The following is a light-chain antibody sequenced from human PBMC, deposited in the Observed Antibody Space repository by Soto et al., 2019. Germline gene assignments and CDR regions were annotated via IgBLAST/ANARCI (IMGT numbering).Light chain of an antibody. Sequence: EIVLTQSPGTLSLSPGERATLSCRASQSVSSKYLAWYQQKPGQAPRVLIYGTSIRASGVPERFSGGGSGTDFTLTSTRLEPEAFAVYYCQQYGSSLFTFGPGTKVDFK. J-gene: IGKJ3*01. CDR1: QSVSSKY. CDR2: GTS. CDR3: QQYGSSLFT. V-gene: IGKV3-20*01.